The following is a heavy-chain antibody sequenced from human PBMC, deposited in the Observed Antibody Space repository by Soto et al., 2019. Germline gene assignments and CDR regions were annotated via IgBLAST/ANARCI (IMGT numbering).Heavy chain of an antibody. J-gene: IGHJ5*02. D-gene: IGHD6-25*01. Sequence: EVQLVESGGGLVKPGGSLRLSCADSGFTFRSFTMNWVRQAPGKGLEWVSTISSNSAYIYYTDALRGRFTICRDNAKNSLHLQMNSLRAEDTAVYYCTRDGSRESSARGWFDPWGPGTLVTVTS. CDR3: TRDGSRESSARGWFDP. V-gene: IGHV3-21*02. CDR2: ISSNSAYI. CDR1: GFTFRSFT.